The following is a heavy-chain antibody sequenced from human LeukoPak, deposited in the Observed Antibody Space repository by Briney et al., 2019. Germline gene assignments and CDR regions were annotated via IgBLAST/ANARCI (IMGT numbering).Heavy chain of an antibody. CDR3: ARVMTTVTGMDV. D-gene: IGHD4-17*01. J-gene: IGHJ6*02. CDR2: IYYSGST. CDR1: GGSISSGGYS. Sequence: SETLSLTCTVSGGSISSGGYSWSWIRQHPGKGLEWIGYIYYSGSTNYNPSLKSRVTMSVDTSKNQFSLKLSSVTAADTAVYYCARVMTTVTGMDVWGQGTTVTVSS. V-gene: IGHV4-61*08.